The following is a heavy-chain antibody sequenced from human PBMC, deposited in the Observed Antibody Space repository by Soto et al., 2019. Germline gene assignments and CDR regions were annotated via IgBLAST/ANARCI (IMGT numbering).Heavy chain of an antibody. V-gene: IGHV4-4*02. Sequence: PSETLSLTCAVSGGSISSSNWWSWVRQPPGKGPEWIGEIYHSGSTNYNPSLKSRVTISVDTSKNQFSLKLSSVTAADTAVYYCARRLYYDSSGFEGGGMDVWGQGTTVTVSS. D-gene: IGHD3-22*01. J-gene: IGHJ6*02. CDR1: GGSISSSNW. CDR2: IYHSGST. CDR3: ARRLYYDSSGFEGGGMDV.